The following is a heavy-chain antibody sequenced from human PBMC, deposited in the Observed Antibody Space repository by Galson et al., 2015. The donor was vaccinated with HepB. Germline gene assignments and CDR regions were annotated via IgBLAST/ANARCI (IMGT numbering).Heavy chain of an antibody. J-gene: IGHJ3*01. Sequence: SLRLSCAGSGFRFSRYSMKWARQAPRRGLGWVTNLNQHGNEKYYADYVKGRFSISRDNAKNSLYLQMNSLIDEDTAVYYCVRDALGGYDFWGQGTTVIVSP. CDR1: GFRFSRYS. V-gene: IGHV3-7*03. CDR2: LNQHGNEK. CDR3: VRDALGGYDF. D-gene: IGHD3-22*01.